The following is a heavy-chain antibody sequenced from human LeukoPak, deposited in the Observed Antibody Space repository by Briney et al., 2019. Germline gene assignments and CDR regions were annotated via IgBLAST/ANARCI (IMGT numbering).Heavy chain of an antibody. D-gene: IGHD6-6*01. V-gene: IGHV3-48*01. CDR2: ISSSGNTI. Sequence: TGGSLRLSCAASGFTFSGYGMNWVRQAPGKGLEWVSYISSSGNTIYYADSVKGRFTISRDNAKNSLYLQMNSLRAEDTAMYYCAREYSSSSGRAFDIWGQGTMVTVSS. CDR1: GFTFSGYG. J-gene: IGHJ3*02. CDR3: AREYSSSSGRAFDI.